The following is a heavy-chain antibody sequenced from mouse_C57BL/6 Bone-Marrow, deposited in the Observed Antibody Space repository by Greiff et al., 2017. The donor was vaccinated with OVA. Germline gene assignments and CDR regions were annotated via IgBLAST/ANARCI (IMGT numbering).Heavy chain of an antibody. CDR3: ARHDYYGSSYDYAMDY. CDR1: GFTFSSYG. J-gene: IGHJ4*01. Sequence: EVKLVESGGDFVKPGGSLKLSCAASGFTFSSYGMSWVRQTPDKRLEWVATISSGGSYTYYPDSVKGRFTISRDNAKNTLYLQMSSLKSEDTAMYYCARHDYYGSSYDYAMDYWGQGTSVTVSS. D-gene: IGHD1-1*01. V-gene: IGHV5-6*01. CDR2: ISSGGSYT.